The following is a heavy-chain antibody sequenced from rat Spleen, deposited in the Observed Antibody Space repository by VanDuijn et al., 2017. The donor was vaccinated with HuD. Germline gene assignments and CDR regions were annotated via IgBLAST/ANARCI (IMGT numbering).Heavy chain of an antibody. CDR2: MWSDGDT. CDR1: GFSFTSYH. V-gene: IGHV2-32*01. J-gene: IGHJ2*01. D-gene: IGHD1-12*01. CDR3: ARRRDSYAHFDY. Sequence: VQFQESGPGLVQPSQTLSLTCPVSGFSFTSYHLHFVRQPPGKGLEWMGVMWSDGDTSYNSALKSRLSISRDTSKNQVFLKMNSLQPEDTGTYYCARRRDSYAHFDYWGQGVMVTVSS.